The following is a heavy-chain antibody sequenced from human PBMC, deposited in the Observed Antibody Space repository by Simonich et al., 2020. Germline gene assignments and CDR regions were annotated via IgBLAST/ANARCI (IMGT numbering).Heavy chain of an antibody. CDR1: GFTFSGSA. D-gene: IGHD3-10*01. Sequence: EVQLVESGGGLVQPGGSLKLSCAASGFTFSGSAMNGVRQASGKGLEWVGRIRSKANSYATAYAASVKGRFTISRDDSKNTAYLQMNSLKTEDTAVYYCTRFDYYGSGSYYFDYWGQGTLVTVSS. CDR3: TRFDYYGSGSYYFDY. CDR2: IRSKANSYAT. J-gene: IGHJ4*02. V-gene: IGHV3-73*02.